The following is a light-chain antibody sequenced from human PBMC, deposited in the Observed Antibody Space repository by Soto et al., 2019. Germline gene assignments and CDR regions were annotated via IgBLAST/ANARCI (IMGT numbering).Light chain of an antibody. CDR1: SGHSSYA. V-gene: IGLV4-69*01. CDR2: LNSDGSH. Sequence: QSVLTQSPSASASLGASVKLTCTLSSGHSSYAIAWHQQQPEKGPRYLMKLNSDGSHSKGDGIPDRFSGSSSGAERYLIISRLESEDEADYYCQTGGTGIHVFGTGTKLTVL. J-gene: IGLJ1*01. CDR3: QTGGTGIHV.